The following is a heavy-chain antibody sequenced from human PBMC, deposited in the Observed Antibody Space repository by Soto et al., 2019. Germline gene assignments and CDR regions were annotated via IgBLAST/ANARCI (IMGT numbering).Heavy chain of an antibody. D-gene: IGHD2-2*01. Sequence: ETLSLTCTVSGGSISSSNYYWGWIRQPPRKGLEWIGSMYYSGSTYYNPSLESRVTISVNTSKNQLSLKLSSVTASDTAVYYCARHPYSAPYIVVVATAIVLDAFDIWGQGTMVTVSS. J-gene: IGHJ3*02. CDR1: GGSISSSNYY. V-gene: IGHV4-39*01. CDR2: MYYSGST. CDR3: ARHPYSAPYIVVVATAIVLDAFDI.